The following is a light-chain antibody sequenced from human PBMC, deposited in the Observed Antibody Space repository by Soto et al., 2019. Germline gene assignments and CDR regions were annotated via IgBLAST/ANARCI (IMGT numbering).Light chain of an antibody. V-gene: IGKV3-20*01. CDR1: QSVNSNY. CDR2: GTS. J-gene: IGKJ1*01. CDR3: HQYGTSPRT. Sequence: EIVLTQSPGTLSLSPGERATLSCRASQSVNSNYFAWYQQKPGQAPRLLIYGTSSRATGIPDRFSGSGCGTDFSLTISRLEHQDFAVYYFHQYGTSPRTFGQGTKVEIK.